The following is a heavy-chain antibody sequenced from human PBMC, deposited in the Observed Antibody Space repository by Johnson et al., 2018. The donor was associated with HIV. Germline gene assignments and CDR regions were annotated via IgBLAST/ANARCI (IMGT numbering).Heavy chain of an antibody. CDR2: ISSNGGST. D-gene: IGHD2-15*01. CDR1: GFTFSDYY. J-gene: IGHJ3*02. Sequence: QVTLVESGGGLVKPGGSLRLSCAASGFTFSDYYMTWIRQAPGKRLEWVSYISSNGGSTYYANSVKGRFTISRDNSKNTLYLQMNSLRAGDTALYSCARAVCRGGRCYSHDAFDIWGQGAMVTVSS. CDR3: ARAVCRGGRCYSHDAFDI. V-gene: IGHV3-11*04.